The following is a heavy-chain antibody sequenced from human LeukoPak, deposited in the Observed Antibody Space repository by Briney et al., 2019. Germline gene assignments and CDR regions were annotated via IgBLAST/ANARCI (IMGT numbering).Heavy chain of an antibody. CDR1: GFSFSTYS. CDR2: ISSGGSTI. V-gene: IGHV3-48*01. J-gene: IGHJ4*02. Sequence: GGSLRLSCAASGFSFSTYSMNWVRQAPGEGLEWVSYISSGGSTIYYADSVKGRFTISRDNSKNTLYLQMNSLRAEDTAVYYCARGAGYNYPYYFDYWGQGTLVTVSS. D-gene: IGHD5-24*01. CDR3: ARGAGYNYPYYFDY.